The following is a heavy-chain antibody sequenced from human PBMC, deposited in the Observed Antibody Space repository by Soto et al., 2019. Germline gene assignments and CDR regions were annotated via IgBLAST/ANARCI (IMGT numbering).Heavy chain of an antibody. Sequence: SVKVSCKASGGTFSSYAISWVRQAPGQGLEWMGGIIPIFGTANYAQKFQGRVTITADESTSTAYMELSSLRSEDTAVYYCASSIYETYYYGMDVWGQGXTVTVYS. V-gene: IGHV1-69*13. CDR1: GGTFSSYA. CDR2: IIPIFGTA. J-gene: IGHJ6*02. D-gene: IGHD5-12*01. CDR3: ASSIYETYYYGMDV.